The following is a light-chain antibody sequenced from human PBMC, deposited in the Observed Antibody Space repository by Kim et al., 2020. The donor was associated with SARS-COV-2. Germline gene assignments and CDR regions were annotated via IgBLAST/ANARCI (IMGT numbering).Light chain of an antibody. J-gene: IGKJ1*01. CDR1: QSVSSSY. CDR3: QQYGSSPRT. V-gene: IGKV3-20*01. CDR2: GAS. Sequence: SPGERATLSCRASQSVSSSYLAWYQQQPGQAPRLLIYGASSRATGIPDRFSGSGSGTDFTLTISRLEPEDFAVYYCQQYGSSPRTFGQGTKVEIK.